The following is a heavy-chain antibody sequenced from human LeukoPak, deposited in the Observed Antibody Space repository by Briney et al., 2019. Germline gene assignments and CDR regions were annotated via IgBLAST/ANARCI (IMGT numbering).Heavy chain of an antibody. J-gene: IGHJ6*04. CDR3: VRDPYYDILTGLPPYYYYGMDV. D-gene: IGHD3-9*01. Sequence: GGSLRLSCAASGFTFSSYEMNWARQAPGKGLEWVSYISSSGSTIYYADSVKGRFTISRDNAKNSLYLQMNSLRAEDTAVYYCVRDPYYDILTGLPPYYYYGMDVWGKGTTVTVSS. CDR2: ISSSGSTI. CDR1: GFTFSSYE. V-gene: IGHV3-48*03.